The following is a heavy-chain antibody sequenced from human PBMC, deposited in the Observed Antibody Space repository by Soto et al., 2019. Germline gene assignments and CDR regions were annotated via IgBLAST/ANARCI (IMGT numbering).Heavy chain of an antibody. CDR1: GDSVSSNSAA. CDR3: ARAGYGSGSYYPYYYGMDV. V-gene: IGHV6-1*01. CDR2: TYYRSKWYN. D-gene: IGHD3-10*01. J-gene: IGHJ6*02. Sequence: PSQTLSLPCAISGDSVSSNSAAWNWIRQSPSRGLEWLGRTYYRSKWYNDYAVSVKSRITINPDTSKNQFSLQLNSVTPEDTAVYYCARAGYGSGSYYPYYYGMDVWGQGTTVTVSS.